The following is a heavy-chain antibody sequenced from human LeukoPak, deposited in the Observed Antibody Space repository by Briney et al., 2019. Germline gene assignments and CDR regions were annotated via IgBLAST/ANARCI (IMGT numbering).Heavy chain of an antibody. CDR2: IYWNDDD. Sequence: ESGPTLVKPSQTLTLTCTFSGFSLTSRGVALGWLRQPPVKAPEWLAVIYWNDDDRYSPSLESRMSITEDTYKNQVVLTITDMNPVDTATYYCAHKRRGGYNAFDHWGQGTLVTVSS. CDR3: AHKRRGGYNAFDH. CDR1: GFSLTSRGVA. J-gene: IGHJ4*02. D-gene: IGHD5-24*01. V-gene: IGHV2-5*01.